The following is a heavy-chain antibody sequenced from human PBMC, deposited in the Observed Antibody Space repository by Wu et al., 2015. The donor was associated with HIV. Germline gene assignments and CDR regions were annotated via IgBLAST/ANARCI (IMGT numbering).Heavy chain of an antibody. J-gene: IGHJ3*01. CDR1: DYSISTDYY. V-gene: IGHV4-38-2*01. CDR3: AGTTTGGLTS. Sequence: QVQLQESGPGLVKPSETLSLICVVSDYSISTDYYWGWIRQPPGKGLEWIGNIYYSGSTYYNPSLMSRATISGDKSRKQLSLKVKSVTAADTAVYYCAGTTTGGLTSWGQGTKVTVSS. D-gene: IGHD1-1*01. CDR2: IYYSGST.